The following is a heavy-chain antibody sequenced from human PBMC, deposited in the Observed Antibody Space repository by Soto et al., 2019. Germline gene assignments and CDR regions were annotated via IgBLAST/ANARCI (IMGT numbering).Heavy chain of an antibody. V-gene: IGHV1-3*05. CDR2: INAGNGNT. D-gene: IGHD2-21*02. CDR3: ARSIVVVTALDY. J-gene: IGHJ4*02. CDR1: GYTFTSYA. Sequence: QVQLVQSGAEEKKPGASVKVSCKASGYTFTSYAMHWVRQAPGQRLEWMGWINAGNGNTKYSQKFQGRVTITRDTSASTAYMELRSLRSEDTAVYYCARSIVVVTALDYLGQGTLVTVSS.